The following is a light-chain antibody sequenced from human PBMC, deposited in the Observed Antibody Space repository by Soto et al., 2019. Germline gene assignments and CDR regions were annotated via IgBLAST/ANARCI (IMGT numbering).Light chain of an antibody. V-gene: IGKV3-20*01. CDR1: QSVSSR. CDR2: GAS. CDR3: QQYGGSPPWM. Sequence: EIVMTQSPGTLSLSPGERATLSCRASQSVSSRLAWYQQKPGQAPRLLISGASSRATGIPDRFSGSGSGTDFTLTISRLEPEDFAVYYCQQYGGSPPWMFGQGTKVDIK. J-gene: IGKJ1*01.